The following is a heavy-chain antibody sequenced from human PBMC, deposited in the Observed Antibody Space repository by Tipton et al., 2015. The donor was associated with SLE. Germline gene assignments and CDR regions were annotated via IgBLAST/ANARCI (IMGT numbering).Heavy chain of an antibody. CDR2: ISGSGGST. CDR3: AKDIIASSWYFDY. Sequence: SLRLSCAASGFTFSSYAMSWVRQAPGKGLEWVSAISGSGGSTYYADSVKGRFTISRDNSKNTLYLQMNSLRAEDTAVYYCAKDIIASSWYFDYWGQGTLVTVSS. CDR1: GFTFSSYA. D-gene: IGHD6-13*01. J-gene: IGHJ4*02. V-gene: IGHV3-23*01.